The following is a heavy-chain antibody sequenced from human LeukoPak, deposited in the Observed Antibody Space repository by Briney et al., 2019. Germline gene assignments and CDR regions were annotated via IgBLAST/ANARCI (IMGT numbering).Heavy chain of an antibody. CDR2: IYYSGST. Sequence: PSETLSLTCTVSGGSISSGGYYWSWIRQHPGKGLEWIGYIYYSGSTYYNPSLKSRVTISVDTSKNQFSQKLSSVTAADTAVYYCARGAPDSSGYYHTFDYWGQGTLVTVSS. CDR1: GGSISSGGYY. D-gene: IGHD3-22*01. J-gene: IGHJ4*02. V-gene: IGHV4-31*03. CDR3: ARGAPDSSGYYHTFDY.